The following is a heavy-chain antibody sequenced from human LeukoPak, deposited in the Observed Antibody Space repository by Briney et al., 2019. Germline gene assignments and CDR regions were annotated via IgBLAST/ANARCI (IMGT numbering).Heavy chain of an antibody. D-gene: IGHD3-10*01. J-gene: IGHJ4*02. V-gene: IGHV3-48*03. CDR1: GFTFSSYE. CDR3: ARVGGSGSYRDY. Sequence: GGSLRLSCAASGFTFSSYEMNRVRQAPGKGLEWVSYISSSGSTIYYADSVKGRFTISRDNAKNSLYLQMNSLRAEDTAVYYCARVGGSGSYRDYWGQGTLVTVSS. CDR2: ISSSGSTI.